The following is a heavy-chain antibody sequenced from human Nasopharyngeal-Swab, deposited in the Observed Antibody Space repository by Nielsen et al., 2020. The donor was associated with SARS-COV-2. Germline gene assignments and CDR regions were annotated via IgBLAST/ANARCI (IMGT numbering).Heavy chain of an antibody. CDR1: GFTFDDYA. Sequence: SLKTSCAASGFTFDDYAMHWVRQAPGKGLEWVSGISWNSGSIGYADSVKGRFTISRDNAKKSLYLQMNSLRAEDTALYYCAKEAYGTFDSWGQGTLVTVSS. V-gene: IGHV3-9*01. CDR3: AKEAYGTFDS. J-gene: IGHJ4*02. CDR2: ISWNSGSI. D-gene: IGHD3-10*01.